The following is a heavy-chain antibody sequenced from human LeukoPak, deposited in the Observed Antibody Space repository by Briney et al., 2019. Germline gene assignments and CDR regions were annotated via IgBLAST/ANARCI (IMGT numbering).Heavy chain of an antibody. V-gene: IGHV1-69*06. CDR3: ARHNDVPAAIFGAFDI. D-gene: IGHD2-2*02. J-gene: IGHJ3*02. CDR1: GGTFSSYA. CDR2: IIPIFGTA. Sequence: SVKVSCKASGGTFSSYAISWVRQAPGQGLEWMGGIIPIFGTANYAQKFQVRVTITADKSTSTAYMELSSLRSEDTAVYYCARHNDVPAAIFGAFDIWGQGTMVTVSS.